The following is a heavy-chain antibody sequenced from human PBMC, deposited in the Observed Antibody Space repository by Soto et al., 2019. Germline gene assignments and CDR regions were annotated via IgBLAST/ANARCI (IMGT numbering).Heavy chain of an antibody. J-gene: IGHJ4*02. CDR3: AKDHRITMVRGVITLYYFDY. D-gene: IGHD3-10*01. CDR1: GFTFSSYA. Sequence: HPGGSLRRSCAASGFTFSSYAMSWVRQAPGKGLEWVSAISGSGGSTYYADSVKGRFTISRDNSKNTLYLQMNSLRAEDTAVYYCAKDHRITMVRGVITLYYFDYWGQGTLVTVSS. CDR2: ISGSGGST. V-gene: IGHV3-23*01.